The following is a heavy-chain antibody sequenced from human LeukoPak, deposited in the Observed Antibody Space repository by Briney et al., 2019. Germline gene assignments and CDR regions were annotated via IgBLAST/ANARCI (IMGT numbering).Heavy chain of an antibody. CDR3: AKMGNWGSYYFDY. D-gene: IGHD3-16*01. CDR1: GFTFSRSA. V-gene: IGHV3-23*01. J-gene: IGHJ4*02. Sequence: RSGGSLRLSCAASGFTFSRSALSWVRQAPGKGLEWVSVISGNGGNTYYADSVKGRFTISRDNSKNTLHLQMNSLRAEDTAVYYCAKMGNWGSYYFDYWGQGTLVTVSS. CDR2: ISGNGGNT.